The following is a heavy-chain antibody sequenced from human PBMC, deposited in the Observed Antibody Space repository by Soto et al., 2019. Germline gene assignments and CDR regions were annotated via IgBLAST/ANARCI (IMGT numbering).Heavy chain of an antibody. CDR1: GFTFSIYG. J-gene: IGHJ4*02. CDR3: ARDYSSSSGGFDF. Sequence: PGGSLRLSCAASGFTFSIYGMHWVRQAPGKGLEWVAVIWYDGSHKYYADSVKGRFTISRDNSKNTLYLQMNSLRAEDTAVYYCARDYSSSSGGFDFWGQGTLVTVSS. CDR2: IWYDGSHK. D-gene: IGHD6-6*01. V-gene: IGHV3-33*01.